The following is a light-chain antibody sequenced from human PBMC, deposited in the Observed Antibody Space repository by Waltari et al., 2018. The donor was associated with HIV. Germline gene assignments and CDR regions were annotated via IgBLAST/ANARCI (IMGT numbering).Light chain of an antibody. Sequence: EIVMTQSPAALSVSPGGRATFSCRASQSVGTNLAWFHQRPGQAPRLLIYGASVRATGVPGRFSGSGSGTKFIFTVTNLQSEDSGVYYCQQYDNLYSFGQGANLEI. CDR3: QQYDNLYS. J-gene: IGKJ2*03. V-gene: IGKV3-15*01. CDR2: GAS. CDR1: QSVGTN.